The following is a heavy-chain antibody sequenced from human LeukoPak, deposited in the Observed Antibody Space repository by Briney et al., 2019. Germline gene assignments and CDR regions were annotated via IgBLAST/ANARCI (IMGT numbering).Heavy chain of an antibody. D-gene: IGHD6-19*01. V-gene: IGHV3-7*01. J-gene: IGHJ4*02. Sequence: GGSLRLSCAASGFTFSSYWMSWVRQAPGKGLEWVANIKQDGSEKYYVDSVRGRFTISRDNAKNSLYLQMNSLRAEDTAVYYCARDPPPLPRIAVGSFFDYWGQGTLVTVSS. CDR3: ARDPPPLPRIAVGSFFDY. CDR1: GFTFSSYW. CDR2: IKQDGSEK.